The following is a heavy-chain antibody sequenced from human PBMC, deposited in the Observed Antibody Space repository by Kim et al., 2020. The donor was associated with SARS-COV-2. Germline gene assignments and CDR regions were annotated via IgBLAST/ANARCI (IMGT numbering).Heavy chain of an antibody. CDR2: IYYSGST. Sequence: SETLSLTCTVSGGSISSSSYYWGWIRQPPGKGLEWIGSIYYSGSTYYNPSLKSRVTISVDTYKNQFSLKLSSVTAADTAVYYCARYHGSGGYYTNYYYYGMDVWGQGTTVTVSS. CDR3: ARYHGSGGYYTNYYYYGMDV. V-gene: IGHV4-39*01. D-gene: IGHD3-10*01. CDR1: GGSISSSSYY. J-gene: IGHJ6*02.